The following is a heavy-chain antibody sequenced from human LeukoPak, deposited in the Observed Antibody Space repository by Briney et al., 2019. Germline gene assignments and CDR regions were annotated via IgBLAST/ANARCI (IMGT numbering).Heavy chain of an antibody. CDR1: GGSINSGDYY. J-gene: IGHJ6*03. Sequence: SETLSLTCTVSGGSINSGDYYWSWIRQPPGKGLEWIGYIYYSGSTYYNPSLKSRVTISIDTSKNQFSLKLSSVTAADTAVYYCARTKRNYYYMYVWGKGTTVTVFS. CDR2: IYYSGST. V-gene: IGHV4-30-4*08. D-gene: IGHD2-8*01. CDR3: ARTKRNYYYMYV.